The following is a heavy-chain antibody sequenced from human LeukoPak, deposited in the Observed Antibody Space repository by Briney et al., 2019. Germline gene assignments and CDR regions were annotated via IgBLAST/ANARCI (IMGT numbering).Heavy chain of an antibody. D-gene: IGHD6-6*01. CDR3: ARRSPIAAEDY. CDR2: ISSSGNT. V-gene: IGHV4-4*09. J-gene: IGHJ4*02. Sequence: PSETLSLTCTVTGDSISLQYWNWIRQPPGKGLEWLGYISSSGNTNYHPSVNSRVTISRVTSKNQLSLRLKSLTAADTAVYYCARRSPIAAEDYWGQGILVTVSS. CDR1: GDSISLQY.